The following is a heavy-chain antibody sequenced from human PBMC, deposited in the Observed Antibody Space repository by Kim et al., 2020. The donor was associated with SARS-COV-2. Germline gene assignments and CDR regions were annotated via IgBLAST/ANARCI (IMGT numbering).Heavy chain of an antibody. V-gene: IGHV3-30*02. J-gene: IGHJ4*02. Sequence: YADSVKGRFTISRDNSKNTLYLQMNSLRAEDTAVYYCAKVSSDSSGWPDYWGQGTLVTVSS. D-gene: IGHD6-19*01. CDR3: AKVSSDSSGWPDY.